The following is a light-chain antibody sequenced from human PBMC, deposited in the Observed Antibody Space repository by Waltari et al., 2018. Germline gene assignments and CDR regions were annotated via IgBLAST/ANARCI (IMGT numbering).Light chain of an antibody. Sequence: QSALTQPASVSGSPGQSITISCTGTSSDIGCYAYVSWYQQHPGKAPKLMIYDIIKRPSGVSDRFSGSKSGNTASLTISGLQAEDEADYYCSSYAPSSTVFGGGTKLTVL. J-gene: IGLJ2*01. CDR1: SSDIGCYAY. CDR2: DII. CDR3: SSYAPSSTV. V-gene: IGLV2-14*03.